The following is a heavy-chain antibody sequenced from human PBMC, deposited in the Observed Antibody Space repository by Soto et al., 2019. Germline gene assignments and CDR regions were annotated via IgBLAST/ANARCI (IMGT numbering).Heavy chain of an antibody. CDR2: ISSSGSTI. J-gene: IGHJ4*02. CDR1: GFTFSDYY. V-gene: IGHV3-11*01. D-gene: IGHD2-2*01. CDR3: ARVYSVPAAYDY. Sequence: LRLSCAASGFTFSDYYMSWIRQAPGKGLEWVSYISSSGSTIYYADSVKGRFTISRDNAKNSLYLQMNSLRAEDTAVYYCARVYSVPAAYDYWGQGTLVTVSS.